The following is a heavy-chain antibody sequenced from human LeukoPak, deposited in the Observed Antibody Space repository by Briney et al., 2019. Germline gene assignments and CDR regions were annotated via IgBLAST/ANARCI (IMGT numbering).Heavy chain of an antibody. CDR2: ISGSGNGT. V-gene: IGHV3-23*01. CDR3: AKRTMSAFDS. CDR1: GFTFSSYA. Sequence: GGSLRLSCAASGFTFSSYAMSWVRQAPGKGLEWLSGISGSGNGTYYADSVKGRFIISRDNSKNMVYLQMNSLTVEDTATYYCAKRTMSAFDSWGQGTLLIVSS. J-gene: IGHJ4*02.